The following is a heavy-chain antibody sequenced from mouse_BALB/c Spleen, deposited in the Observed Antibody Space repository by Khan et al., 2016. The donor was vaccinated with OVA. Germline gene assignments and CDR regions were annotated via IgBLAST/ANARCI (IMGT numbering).Heavy chain of an antibody. D-gene: IGHD1-2*01. CDR1: GYSITSGYV. V-gene: IGHV3-2*02. CDR3: ARTAMIKY. Sequence: EVELVESGPGLVKPSQSLSLTCTVTGYSITSGYVWNWIRQFPGNKLEWICYISYSGSTNYNPSLKSRISITRDTSTNPFFLQLNSVTTEDTSTYYCARTAMIKYWGKGTTLTVSS. CDR2: ISYSGST. J-gene: IGHJ2*01.